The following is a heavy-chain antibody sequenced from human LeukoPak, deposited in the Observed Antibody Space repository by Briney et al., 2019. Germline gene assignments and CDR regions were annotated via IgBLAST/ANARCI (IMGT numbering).Heavy chain of an antibody. Sequence: ASVKVSCKASGYTFTSYGISWVRQAPGQGLEWMGWISAYNGNTNYAQKLQGRVTMTTDTSTSTAYMELRGLRSDDTAVYYCARDLWPGIAADYYYYYGMDVWGKGTTVTVSS. CDR2: ISAYNGNT. V-gene: IGHV1-18*04. J-gene: IGHJ6*04. CDR1: GYTFTSYG. D-gene: IGHD6-13*01. CDR3: ARDLWPGIAADYYYYYGMDV.